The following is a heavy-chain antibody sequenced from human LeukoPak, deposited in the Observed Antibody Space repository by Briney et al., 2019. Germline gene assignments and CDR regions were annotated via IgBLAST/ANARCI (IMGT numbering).Heavy chain of an antibody. Sequence: GGSLRLSCAASGFTFSSYGMHWVRQAPGKGLEWVSSISSSSSYIYYADSVKGRFTISRDNAKNSLYLQMNSLRAEDTAVYYCARDTSGSYYSHAFDIWGQGTMVTVSS. CDR3: ARDTSGSYYSHAFDI. D-gene: IGHD1-26*01. J-gene: IGHJ3*02. CDR2: ISSSSSYI. V-gene: IGHV3-21*01. CDR1: GFTFSSYG.